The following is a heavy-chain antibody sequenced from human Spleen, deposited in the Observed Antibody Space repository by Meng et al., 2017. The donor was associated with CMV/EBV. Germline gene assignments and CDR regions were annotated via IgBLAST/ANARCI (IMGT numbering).Heavy chain of an antibody. CDR3: ARRGVTYYDFWSGYYDAFDI. Sequence: SETLSLTCAVYGGSFSGYYWSWIRQPPGKGLEWIGEINHSGSTNYNPSLKSRVTISVDTSKNQFSLKLSSVTAADTAVYYCARRGVTYYDFWSGYYDAFDIWGQGTMVTVSS. J-gene: IGHJ3*02. CDR2: INHSGST. D-gene: IGHD3-3*01. V-gene: IGHV4-34*01. CDR1: GGSFSGYY.